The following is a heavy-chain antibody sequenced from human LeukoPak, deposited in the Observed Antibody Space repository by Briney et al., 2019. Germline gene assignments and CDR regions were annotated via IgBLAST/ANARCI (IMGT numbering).Heavy chain of an antibody. V-gene: IGHV4-59*01. Sequence: SETLSLTCTVSGGSISSYYWSWIRRPPGKGLEWIGYIYYSGSTNYNPSLKSRVTISVDTSKNQFSLKLSSVTAADTAVYYCARVGHGYNPHYYYYYMDVWGKGTTVTISS. CDR1: GGSISSYY. CDR2: IYYSGST. D-gene: IGHD5-24*01. CDR3: ARVGHGYNPHYYYYYMDV. J-gene: IGHJ6*03.